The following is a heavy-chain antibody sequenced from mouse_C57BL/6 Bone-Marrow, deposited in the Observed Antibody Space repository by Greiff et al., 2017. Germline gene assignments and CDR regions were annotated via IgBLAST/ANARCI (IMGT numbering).Heavy chain of an antibody. Sequence: QVQLQQSGAELVRPGTSVTMSCKASGYTFTNYWIGWAKQRPGHGLEWIGDIYPGGGYTNYNEKFKGKATLTADKSSSTAYMQFSSLTSEDSAIYYCARYYGHWYFDVWGTGTTVTVSS. J-gene: IGHJ1*03. CDR2: IYPGGGYT. CDR3: ARYYGHWYFDV. CDR1: GYTFTNYW. V-gene: IGHV1-63*01. D-gene: IGHD1-2*01.